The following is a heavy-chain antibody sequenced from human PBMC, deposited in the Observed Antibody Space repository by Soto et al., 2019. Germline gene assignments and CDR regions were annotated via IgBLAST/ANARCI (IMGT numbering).Heavy chain of an antibody. V-gene: IGHV1-69*13. J-gene: IGHJ4*02. CDR3: ARPSYKKRDGYELDY. CDR2: IIPIFGTA. Sequence: GASVKVSCKASGGTFSSYAISWVRQAPGQGLEWMGGIIPIFGTANYAQKFQGRVTITADESTSTAYMELSSLRSEDTAVYYCARPSYKKRDGYELDYWGQGTLVTVSS. D-gene: IGHD5-12*01. CDR1: GGTFSSYA.